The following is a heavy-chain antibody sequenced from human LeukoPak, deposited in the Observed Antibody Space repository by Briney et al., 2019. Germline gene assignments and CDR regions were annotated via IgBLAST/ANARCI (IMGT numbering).Heavy chain of an antibody. CDR1: GFTFSSYA. CDR2: ISGSGGST. CDR3: AKSDIVVVPAAIRDY. D-gene: IGHD2-2*01. J-gene: IGHJ4*02. Sequence: PGGSLRLSCAASGFTFSSYAMSWVRQAPGKGLERVSAISGSGGSTYYADSVKGRFTISRDNSKNTLYLQMNSLRAEDTAVYYCAKSDIVVVPAAIRDYWGQGTLVTVSS. V-gene: IGHV3-23*01.